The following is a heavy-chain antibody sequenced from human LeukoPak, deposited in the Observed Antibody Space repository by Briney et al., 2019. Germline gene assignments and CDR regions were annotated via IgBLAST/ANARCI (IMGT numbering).Heavy chain of an antibody. CDR3: ARDRLTSRLRLGELSLGWYYFDY. D-gene: IGHD3-16*02. Sequence: GASVKVSCKASGGTFSSYAISWVRQAPGQRLEWMGGIIPIFGTANYAQKFQGRVTITADESTSTAYMELSSLRSEDTAVYYCARDRLTSRLRLGELSLGWYYFDYWGQGTLVTVSS. J-gene: IGHJ4*02. CDR2: IIPIFGTA. V-gene: IGHV1-69*13. CDR1: GGTFSSYA.